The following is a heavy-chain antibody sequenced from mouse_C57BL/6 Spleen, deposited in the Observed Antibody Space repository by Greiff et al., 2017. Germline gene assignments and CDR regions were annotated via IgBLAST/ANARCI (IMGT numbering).Heavy chain of an antibody. V-gene: IGHV7-1*01. J-gene: IGHJ1*03. D-gene: IGHD2-4*01. CDR1: GFTFSDFY. CDR3: ARDAYDFWYFDV. Sequence: EVKVVESGGGLVQSGRSLRLSCATSGFTFSDFYMEWVRQAPGKGLEWIAASRNKANDYTTEYSASVKGGFIVSRDTSKSILYLQMTALRAEDTAIYYCARDAYDFWYFDVWGTGTTVTFSS. CDR2: SRNKANDYTT.